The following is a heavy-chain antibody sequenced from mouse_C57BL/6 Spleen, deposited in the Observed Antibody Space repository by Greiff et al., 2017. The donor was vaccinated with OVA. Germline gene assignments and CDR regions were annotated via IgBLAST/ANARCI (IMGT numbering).Heavy chain of an antibody. D-gene: IGHD1-1*01. CDR1: GYAFTNYL. J-gene: IGHJ2*01. CDR3: GRGNTTGGY. V-gene: IGHV1-54*01. Sequence: QVQLQQSGAELVRPGTSVKVSCKASGYAFTNYLIEWVKQRPGQGLEWIGVINPGSGGTNYNEKFKGKATLTADKSSSTAYMQLSSLTSEDSAVYCCGRGNTTGGYWGQGTTLTVSS. CDR2: INPGSGGT.